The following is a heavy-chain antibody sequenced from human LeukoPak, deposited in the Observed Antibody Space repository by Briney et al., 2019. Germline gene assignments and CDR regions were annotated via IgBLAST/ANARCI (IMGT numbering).Heavy chain of an antibody. CDR2: TPYDGNNK. V-gene: IGHV3-30-3*01. D-gene: IGHD5-12*01. CDR1: GFSFSSFA. Sequence: GGSLRLSCAASGFSFSSFAMHWVRQAPGKGLEWVAVTPYDGNNKYYADSVKGRFTISRDNSKNTLYLQMNSLRPEDTALYYCARDGNSGYDLTYYYGMDVWGQGTTVTASS. J-gene: IGHJ6*02. CDR3: ARDGNSGYDLTYYYGMDV.